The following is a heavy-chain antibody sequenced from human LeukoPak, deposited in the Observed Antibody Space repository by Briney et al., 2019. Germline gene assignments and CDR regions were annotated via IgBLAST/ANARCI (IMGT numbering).Heavy chain of an antibody. CDR1: GDSVSSNSAA. V-gene: IGHV6-1*01. CDR3: ARDLGEQQLVMRFALDY. CDR2: TYYRSMWYN. Sequence: SQTLSLTCAISGDSVSSNSAAWNWIRQSPSRGLEWLGRTYYRSMWYNDYAVSVKSRITINPDTSKNQFSLQLNSVTPEDTAVYYCARDLGEQQLVMRFALDYWGQGTLVTVSS. D-gene: IGHD6-13*01. J-gene: IGHJ4*02.